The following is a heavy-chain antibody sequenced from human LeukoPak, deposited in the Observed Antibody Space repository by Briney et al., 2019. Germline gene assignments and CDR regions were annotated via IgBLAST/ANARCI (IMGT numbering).Heavy chain of an antibody. J-gene: IGHJ4*02. D-gene: IGHD5-24*01. Sequence: PGGSLRLSCAASGFTFSSYSMNWVRQAPGKGLEWVSIISSSSNDIHYADSVKGRFTISRDNTKNSVHLQMNSLRAEDTAVYYCANEGWLQFSDYWGQGTLVTVSS. V-gene: IGHV3-21*04. CDR3: ANEGWLQFSDY. CDR1: GFTFSSYS. CDR2: ISSSSNDI.